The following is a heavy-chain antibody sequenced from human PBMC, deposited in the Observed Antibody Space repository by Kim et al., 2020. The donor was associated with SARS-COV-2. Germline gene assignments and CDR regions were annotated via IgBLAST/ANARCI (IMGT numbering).Heavy chain of an antibody. V-gene: IGHV4-59*13. CDR3: VRDDEDYGFDP. CDR2: INYSGTT. Sequence: SETLSLTCTVSGGSISSYYWSWIRQPPGKGLEWIGYINYSGTTLYNPSLKSRVTMSIDMSKNQFSLRLTSVTAADTAVYYCVRDDEDYGFDPWGPGTLVTISA. J-gene: IGHJ5*02. D-gene: IGHD4-17*01. CDR1: GGSISSYY.